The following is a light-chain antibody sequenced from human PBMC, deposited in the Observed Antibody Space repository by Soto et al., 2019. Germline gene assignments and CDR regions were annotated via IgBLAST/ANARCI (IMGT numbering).Light chain of an antibody. V-gene: IGLV1-40*01. CDR2: GNS. CDR3: QSYDSSLSAVV. Sequence: QPALTQPPSVSGAPGQRVTISCTGSSSNIGAGYDVHWYQQLPGTAPKLLIYGNSNRPSGVPDRFSGSKSGTSASLAITGLQAEDEADYYCQSYDSSLSAVVFGGGTKLTVL. J-gene: IGLJ2*01. CDR1: SSNIGAGYD.